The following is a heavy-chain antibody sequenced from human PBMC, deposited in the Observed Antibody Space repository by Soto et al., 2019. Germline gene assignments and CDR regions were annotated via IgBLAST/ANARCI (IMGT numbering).Heavy chain of an antibody. CDR3: ARVRGSSSRYFDY. CDR2: ISSSSSYI. V-gene: IGHV3-21*01. CDR1: GFTFSSYS. Sequence: GGSLRLSCAASGFTFSSYSMNWVRQAPGKGLEWVSSISSSSSYIYYADSVKGRFTISRDNAKNSLYLQMNSLGAEDTAVYYCARVRGSSSRYFDYWGQGTLVTVSS. D-gene: IGHD6-6*01. J-gene: IGHJ4*02.